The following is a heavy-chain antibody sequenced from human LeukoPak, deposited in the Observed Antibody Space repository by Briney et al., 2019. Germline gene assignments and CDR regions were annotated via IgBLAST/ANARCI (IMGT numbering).Heavy chain of an antibody. CDR1: GFTFDDYG. CDR2: INWNGGST. D-gene: IGHD3-22*01. Sequence: GGSLRLSCAASGFTFDDYGMSWVRQAPGKGLEWVSGINWNGGSTGYADSVKGRFTISRDNSKNTLYLQMNSLRAEDTAVYYCAKLDDYYDSSGYYYHGNFDYWGQGTLVTVSS. CDR3: AKLDDYYDSSGYYYHGNFDY. J-gene: IGHJ4*02. V-gene: IGHV3-20*04.